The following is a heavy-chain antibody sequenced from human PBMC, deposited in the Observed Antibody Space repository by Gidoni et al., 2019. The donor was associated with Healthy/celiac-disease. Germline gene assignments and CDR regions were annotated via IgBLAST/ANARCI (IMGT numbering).Heavy chain of an antibody. J-gene: IGHJ3*02. CDR3: ARTMVRGVIMSLADAFDI. D-gene: IGHD3-10*01. CDR1: GGSISSGGYY. Sequence: VPLQESGPGLVKPSQPLSLTCPVSGGSISSGGYYWSWIRQHPGKGLEWIGYIYYSGSPYYNPSLKSRVTISVDTSKNQFSLKLSSVTAADTAVYYCARTMVRGVIMSLADAFDIWGQGTMVTVSS. CDR2: IYYSGSP. V-gene: IGHV4-31*03.